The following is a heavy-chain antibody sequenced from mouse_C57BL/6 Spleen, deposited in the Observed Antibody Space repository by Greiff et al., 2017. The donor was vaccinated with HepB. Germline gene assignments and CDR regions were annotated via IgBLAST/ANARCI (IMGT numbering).Heavy chain of an antibody. Sequence: EVMLVESGGDLVKPGGSLKLSCAASGFTFSSYGMSWVRQTPDKRLEWVATISSGGSYTYYPDSVKGRFTISRDNAKNTLYLQMSSLKSEDTAMYYCARREYYGSLDYWGQGTTLTVSS. CDR3: ARREYYGSLDY. CDR1: GFTFSSYG. CDR2: ISSGGSYT. D-gene: IGHD1-1*01. J-gene: IGHJ2*01. V-gene: IGHV5-6*02.